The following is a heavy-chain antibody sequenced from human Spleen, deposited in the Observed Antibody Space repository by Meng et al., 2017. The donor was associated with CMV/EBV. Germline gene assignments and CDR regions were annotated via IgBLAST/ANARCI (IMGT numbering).Heavy chain of an antibody. CDR1: GFSFSDYT. Sequence: GESLKISCTAFGFSFSDYTMHWVRQAPGKGLEWVALISYDGGNKSYADSVKDRFSISRDNSKDTVYLQMNSLRAEDTAIYYCTRLHATNWNYFGFYFDYWGQGTLVTVSS. V-gene: IGHV3-30*04. J-gene: IGHJ4*02. CDR3: TRLHATNWNYFGFYFDY. D-gene: IGHD1-7*01. CDR2: ISYDGGNK.